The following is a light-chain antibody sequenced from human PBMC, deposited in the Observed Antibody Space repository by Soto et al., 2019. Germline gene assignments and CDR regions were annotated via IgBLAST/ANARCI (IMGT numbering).Light chain of an antibody. Sequence: EIVMTQSPATLSVSPGERATLSCRASQSVSSDLVWYQQKAGQAPRLLIYDASNRATGIPARFSGSGSGTDFTLTISRLEPEDFAVYYCQQYGSLWTFGQGTKVDIK. CDR3: QQYGSLWT. J-gene: IGKJ1*01. CDR1: QSVSSD. V-gene: IGKV3D-15*01. CDR2: DAS.